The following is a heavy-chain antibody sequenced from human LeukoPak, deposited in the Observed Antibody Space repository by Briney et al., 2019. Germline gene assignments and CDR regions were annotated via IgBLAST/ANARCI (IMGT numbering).Heavy chain of an antibody. CDR3: ARDIQLWYKDYYYYYGMDV. Sequence: ASVKVSCKASGYTFNGYYMHWVRQAPGQGLEWMGWINPNSGGTNYAQKFQGRVTMTRDTSISTAYMELSRLRSDDTAVYYCARDIQLWYKDYYYYYGMDVWGQGTTVTVSS. D-gene: IGHD5-18*01. V-gene: IGHV1-2*02. J-gene: IGHJ6*02. CDR2: INPNSGGT. CDR1: GYTFNGYY.